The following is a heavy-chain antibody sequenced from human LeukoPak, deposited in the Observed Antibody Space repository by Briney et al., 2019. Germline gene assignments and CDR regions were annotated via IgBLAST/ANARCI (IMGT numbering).Heavy chain of an antibody. CDR2: ISYDGSNK. D-gene: IGHD3-22*01. V-gene: IGHV3-30-3*01. J-gene: IGHJ4*02. CDR3: ARDVHYDSSGYYGRIDY. CDR1: GFTFSSYA. Sequence: GGSLRLSCAASGFTFSSYAMHWVRQAPGKGLEWVAVISYDGSNKYYADSVKDRFTISRDNSKNTLYLQMNSLRAEDTAVYYCARDVHYDSSGYYGRIDYWGQGTLVTVSS.